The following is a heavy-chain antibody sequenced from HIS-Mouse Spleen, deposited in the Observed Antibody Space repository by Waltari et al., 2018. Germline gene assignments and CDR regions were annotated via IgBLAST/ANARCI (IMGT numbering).Heavy chain of an antibody. Sequence: QLQLQESGPGLVKPSETLSLTCTVSGGSISSSSYYWGWIRQPPGKGLGWIGSIYYSGGTSYTPSLTSRVTISVDTSKNQFSLKLSSVTAADTAVYYCAREIPYSSSWYDWYFDLWGRGTLVTVSS. CDR1: GGSISSSSYY. CDR2: IYYSGGT. D-gene: IGHD6-13*01. CDR3: AREIPYSSSWYDWYFDL. J-gene: IGHJ2*01. V-gene: IGHV4-39*07.